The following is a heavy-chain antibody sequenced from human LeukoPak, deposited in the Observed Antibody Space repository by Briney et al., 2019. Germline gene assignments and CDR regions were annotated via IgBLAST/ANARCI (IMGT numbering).Heavy chain of an antibody. V-gene: IGHV3-30*02. CDR3: AKSRLSSRVISDFDY. CDR1: GFTFSSYG. D-gene: IGHD6-13*01. J-gene: IGHJ4*02. CDR2: IRYDGSNK. Sequence: GGSLRLSCAASGFTFSSYGMHWVRQAPGKGLEWVAFIRYDGSNKYYADYVKGRFTISRDNSKNTLYLQMNSLRAEDTAVYYCAKSRLSSRVISDFDYWGQGTLVTVSS.